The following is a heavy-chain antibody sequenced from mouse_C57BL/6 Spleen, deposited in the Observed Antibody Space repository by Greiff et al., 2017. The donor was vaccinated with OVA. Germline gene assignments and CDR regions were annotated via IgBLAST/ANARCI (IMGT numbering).Heavy chain of an antibody. Sequence: QVQLQQPGAELVRPGSSVKLSCKASGYTFTSYWMDWVKQRPGQGLEWIGNIYPSDSETHYNQKFKDKATLTVDKSSSTAYMQLSSLTSEDSAVYYCARRHYSNYEDYWGQGTTLTVSS. CDR3: ARRHYSNYEDY. D-gene: IGHD2-5*01. CDR2: IYPSDSET. CDR1: GYTFTSYW. J-gene: IGHJ2*01. V-gene: IGHV1-61*01.